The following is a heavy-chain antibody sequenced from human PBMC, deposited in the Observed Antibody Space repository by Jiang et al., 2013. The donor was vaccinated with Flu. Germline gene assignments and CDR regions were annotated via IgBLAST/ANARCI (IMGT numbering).Heavy chain of an antibody. V-gene: IGHV4-4*01. CDR3: ARRGQWLNPGDFDY. Sequence: GSISSSNWWSWVRQPPGKGLEWIGEIYHSGSTNYNPSLKSRVTISVDKSKNQLSLKLSSVTAADTAVYCCARRGQWLNPGDFDYWGQGTLVTVSS. CDR1: GSISSSNW. CDR2: IYHSGST. J-gene: IGHJ4*02. D-gene: IGHD6-19*01.